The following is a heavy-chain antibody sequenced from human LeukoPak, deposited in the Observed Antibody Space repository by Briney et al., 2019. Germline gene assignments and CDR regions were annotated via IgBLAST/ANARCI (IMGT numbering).Heavy chain of an antibody. CDR1: GYTFTSYD. Sequence: GASVKVSCKASGYTFTSYDTNWVRQATGQGLEWMGWMNPNSGNTGYAQKFQGRVTMTRNTSISTAYMELSSLRSEDTAVYYCARQGYYYDSSGYGLQNFDYWGQGTLVTVSS. V-gene: IGHV1-8*01. D-gene: IGHD3-22*01. CDR2: MNPNSGNT. J-gene: IGHJ4*02. CDR3: ARQGYYYDSSGYGLQNFDY.